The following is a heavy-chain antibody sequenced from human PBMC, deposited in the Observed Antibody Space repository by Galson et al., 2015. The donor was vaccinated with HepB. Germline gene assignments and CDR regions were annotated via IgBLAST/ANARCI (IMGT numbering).Heavy chain of an antibody. Sequence: SVKVSCKASGGTFSTYTISWVRQAPGQGLEWMGRIIPILGITNYAQKFQGRVTITADKSTSTAYLELSSLRSEDTAVYYCARAGWGIAVAGTAGWGQGTLVTVSS. V-gene: IGHV1-69*02. D-gene: IGHD6-19*01. CDR1: GGTFSTYT. CDR2: IIPILGIT. CDR3: ARAGWGIAVAGTAG. J-gene: IGHJ4*02.